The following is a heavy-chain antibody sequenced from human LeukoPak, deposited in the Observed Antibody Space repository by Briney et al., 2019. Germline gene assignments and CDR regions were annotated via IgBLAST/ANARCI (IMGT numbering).Heavy chain of an antibody. CDR1: GGSISSYY. D-gene: IGHD6-13*01. CDR3: ARVSRSAAAVDY. J-gene: IGHJ4*02. V-gene: IGHV4-4*08. Sequence: PLETLSLTCTVSGGSISSYYWSWIRQPPGKGLEWIGRIYTSGSTNYNPSLKSRVTISVDTSKNQFSLKLSSVTAADTAVYYCARVSRSAAAVDYWGQGTLVTVSS. CDR2: IYTSGST.